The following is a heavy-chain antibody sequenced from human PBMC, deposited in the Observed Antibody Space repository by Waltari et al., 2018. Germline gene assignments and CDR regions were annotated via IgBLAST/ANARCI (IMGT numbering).Heavy chain of an antibody. D-gene: IGHD3-22*01. CDR3: AREGDDTMIVVVSRFDP. Sequence: QVQLQESGPGLVKPSETLSLTCAVSGYSISRGYYWGWIRQPPGKGLEWIGRIYHSGSTYYNPSLKSRVTISVDTSKNQFSLKLSSVTAADTAVYYCAREGDDTMIVVVSRFDPWGQGTLVTVSS. CDR2: IYHSGST. J-gene: IGHJ5*02. CDR1: GYSISRGYY. V-gene: IGHV4-38-2*02.